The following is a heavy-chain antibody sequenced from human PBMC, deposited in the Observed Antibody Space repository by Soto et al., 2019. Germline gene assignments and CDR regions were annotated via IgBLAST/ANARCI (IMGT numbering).Heavy chain of an antibody. J-gene: IGHJ4*02. CDR3: TTIIPKGKWELGH. Sequence: VGSLRLSCAASGFSFTNAWMSWVRQAPGKGLEWIGRIKSKTDGATTDYAGPVKGRFTISRDDSKKTLFVQMNGLKTEDTAVYYCTTIIPKGKWELGHWGQGTLVTVSS. V-gene: IGHV3-15*05. D-gene: IGHD1-26*01. CDR2: IKSKTDGATT. CDR1: GFSFTNAW.